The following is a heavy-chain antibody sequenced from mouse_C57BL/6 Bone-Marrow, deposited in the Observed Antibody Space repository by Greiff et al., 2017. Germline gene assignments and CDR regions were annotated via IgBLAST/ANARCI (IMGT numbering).Heavy chain of an antibody. CDR1: GYTFTSYW. CDR3: AREGFTTVVATEVYAMDY. V-gene: IGHV1-69*01. Sequence: QVQLQQPGAELVMPGASVKLSCKASGYTFTSYWMHWVKQRPGQGLEWIGEIDPSDSYTNYNQKFKGKSTLTVDKSSSTAYMQLSSLTSEDSAVYYCAREGFTTVVATEVYAMDYWGQGTSVTVSS. D-gene: IGHD1-1*01. CDR2: IDPSDSYT. J-gene: IGHJ4*01.